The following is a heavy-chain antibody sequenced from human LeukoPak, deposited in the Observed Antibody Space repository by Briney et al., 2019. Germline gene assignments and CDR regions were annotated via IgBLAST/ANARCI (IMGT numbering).Heavy chain of an antibody. V-gene: IGHV4-34*01. CDR3: ARQPALTHSHFDY. Sequence: SETLSLTCAVYGGSFNDYYWSWIRQSPGTGLEWIGEIHHSGSTNYNSSLESRVTMSIDTSNNQFSLKLTSVTAADTAVYYCARQPALTHSHFDYWGQGTLVTVSS. J-gene: IGHJ4*02. CDR1: GGSFNDYY. CDR2: IHHSGST.